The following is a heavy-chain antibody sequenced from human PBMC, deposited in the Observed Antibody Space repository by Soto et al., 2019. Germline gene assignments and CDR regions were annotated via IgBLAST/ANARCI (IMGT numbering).Heavy chain of an antibody. J-gene: IGHJ4*02. CDR1: GFTVSRNY. V-gene: IGHV3-53*01. D-gene: IGHD4-4*01. CDR2: TYSGGTT. CDR3: ARGPHYSNLDY. Sequence: EVQVVESGGGLIQPGGSLRLSCAASGFTVSRNYMSWVRQAPGKGLEWVSVTYSGGTTYYADSVKGRFTISRDNSKNTLYLPMNSLRAEDTAVYYCARGPHYSNLDYWGQGTLVTVSS.